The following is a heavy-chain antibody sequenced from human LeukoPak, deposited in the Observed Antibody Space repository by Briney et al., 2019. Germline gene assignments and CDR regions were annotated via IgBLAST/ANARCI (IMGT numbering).Heavy chain of an antibody. CDR3: ATVWYDSSGYYFTPHYYFDY. CDR2: FDPEDGET. J-gene: IGHJ4*02. V-gene: IGHV1-24*01. Sequence: ASVNVSCKVSGYTLTEISMHWVRQAPGKGLEWMGGFDPEDGETIYAQKFQGRVTMTEDTSTDTAYMELSSLRSEDTAVYYCATVWYDSSGYYFTPHYYFDYWGQGTLVTVSS. CDR1: GYTLTEIS. D-gene: IGHD3-22*01.